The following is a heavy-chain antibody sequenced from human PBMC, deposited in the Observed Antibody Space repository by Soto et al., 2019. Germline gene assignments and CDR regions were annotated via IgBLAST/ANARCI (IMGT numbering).Heavy chain of an antibody. D-gene: IGHD3-10*01. J-gene: IGHJ4*02. CDR1: GGFVTSYY. Sequence: SETLSLTCTVSGGFVTSYYWSWIRQTPGKGLEWIGYIYHTGSTKNNPSLNSRVTISVDTSRNQFSLKLSSITAADTAVYYCVRGAHYGVYVFEYWGRGILVTVSS. CDR2: IYHTGST. CDR3: VRGAHYGVYVFEY. V-gene: IGHV4-59*02.